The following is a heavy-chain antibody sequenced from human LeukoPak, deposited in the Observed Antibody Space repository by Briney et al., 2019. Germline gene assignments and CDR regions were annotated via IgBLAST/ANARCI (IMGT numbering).Heavy chain of an antibody. CDR1: GFTFSSYW. J-gene: IGHJ4*02. V-gene: IGHV3-7*01. CDR3: ASRGWSIAAATKPTKVDY. Sequence: GGSLRLSCAASGFTFSSYWMSWLRQAPGKGLEWVANIKQDGSEKYYVDSVKGRFTISRDKAKNSLYLQMNSLRAEDTAVYYCASRGWSIAAATKPTKVDYWGQGTLVTVSS. D-gene: IGHD6-13*01. CDR2: IKQDGSEK.